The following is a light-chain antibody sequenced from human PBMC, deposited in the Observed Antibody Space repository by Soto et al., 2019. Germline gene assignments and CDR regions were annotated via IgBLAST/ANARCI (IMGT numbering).Light chain of an antibody. V-gene: IGLV1-47*02. CDR3: AAWDDRLSGYV. CDR1: SSNVGNNF. Sequence: QSVLTQPPSASGTPGQRVTISCSGGSSNVGNNFVYSYQQLPGTAPTLFIYNNDHRPSGVPARFSGSKSGTSASLAISGLRSEDEADYYCAAWDDRLSGYVFGTGTKLTVL. J-gene: IGLJ1*01. CDR2: NND.